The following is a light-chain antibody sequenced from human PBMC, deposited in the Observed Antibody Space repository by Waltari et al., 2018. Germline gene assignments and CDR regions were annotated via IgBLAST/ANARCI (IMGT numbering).Light chain of an antibody. J-gene: IGKJ5*01. CDR3: QQYKRWPPIT. Sequence: EIVMTQSPATLSVSPGATPTHSCGASQSVRANVAWYQKQPGQAHRLLIYDALTRGTSIPAKFRGSGSGTEFTLTISSLQSEDFAVYYCQQYKRWPPITFGHGTRLEIK. CDR1: QSVRAN. V-gene: IGKV3-15*01. CDR2: DAL.